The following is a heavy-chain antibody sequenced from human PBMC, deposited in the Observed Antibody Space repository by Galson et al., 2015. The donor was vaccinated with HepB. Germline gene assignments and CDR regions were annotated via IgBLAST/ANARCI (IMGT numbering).Heavy chain of an antibody. V-gene: IGHV1-2*04. CDR2: INPNSGGT. CDR1: GYTFTGYY. Sequence: SVKVSCKASGYTFTGYYMHWVRQAPGQGLEWMGWINPNSGGTYYAQKFQGWVTMTRDTSISTAYMELSRLRSDDTAVYYCARGLGDGYCSSTSCYGGMDVWGQGTTVTVSS. CDR3: ARGLGDGYCSSTSCYGGMDV. D-gene: IGHD2-2*03. J-gene: IGHJ6*02.